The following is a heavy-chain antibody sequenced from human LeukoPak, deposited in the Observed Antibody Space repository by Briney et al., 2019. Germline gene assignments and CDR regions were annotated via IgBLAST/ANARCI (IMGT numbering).Heavy chain of an antibody. CDR3: AKDRPNYYGSNGHYYKLNGDC. CDR2: ITSSVAAT. D-gene: IGHD3-22*01. V-gene: IGHV3-23*01. Sequence: QPGGSLRLSCAASGFTFSSYAMSWVRQAPGKGLEWVSSITSSVAATYYADSVKGRFTISRDNSDNTLYLQMNSLRAEDTAVYYCAKDRPNYYGSNGHYYKLNGDCWGQGTLVTVSS. CDR1: GFTFSSYA. J-gene: IGHJ4*02.